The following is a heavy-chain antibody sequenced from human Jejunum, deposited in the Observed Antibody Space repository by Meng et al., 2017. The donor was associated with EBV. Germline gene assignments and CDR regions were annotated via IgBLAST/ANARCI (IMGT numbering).Heavy chain of an antibody. D-gene: IGHD1-26*01. J-gene: IGHJ4*02. CDR1: WFSLSGNGVG. Sequence: LNASLPTLVTPTQTRTLTCTFSWFSLSGNGVGVAWIRQPPGKALEWLAVIYWDDSRLYSPSLRSRLTITKDTSKNQVVLIMTNMDPVDTATYYCAHKGSGSYPLDYWGQGTLVTVSS. CDR2: IYWDDSR. V-gene: IGHV2-5*02. CDR3: AHKGSGSYPLDY.